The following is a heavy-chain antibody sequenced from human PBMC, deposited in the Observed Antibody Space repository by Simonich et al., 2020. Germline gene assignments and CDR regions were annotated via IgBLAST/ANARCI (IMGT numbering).Heavy chain of an antibody. CDR3: TRFDYYGSWSYYFDY. J-gene: IGHJ4*02. CDR2: IRSKANSYAT. V-gene: IGHV3-73*02. Sequence: EVQLVESGGGLVQPGGSLKLSCAASGFTFSGSAMHWVRQASGKGLEWVGRIRSKANSYATAYAASVKGRFTISRDDSKNTAYLQMNSLKTEDTAVYYCTRFDYYGSWSYYFDYWGQGTLVTVSS. D-gene: IGHD3-10*01. CDR1: GFTFSGSA.